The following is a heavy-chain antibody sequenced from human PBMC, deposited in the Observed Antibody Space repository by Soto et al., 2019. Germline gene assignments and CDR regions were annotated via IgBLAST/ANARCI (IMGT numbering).Heavy chain of an antibody. CDR2: ISYDGSNK. CDR3: ARAGYSSSWYGRNDAFDI. Sequence: QVQLVESGGGVVQPGRSLRLSCAASGFTFSSYVMHWVRQAPGKGLEWVAVISYDGSNKYYADSVKGRFTISRDNSKNTLYLQMNSLRAEDTAVYYCARAGYSSSWYGRNDAFDIWGQGTMVTVSS. CDR1: GFTFSSYV. J-gene: IGHJ3*02. D-gene: IGHD6-13*01. V-gene: IGHV3-30-3*01.